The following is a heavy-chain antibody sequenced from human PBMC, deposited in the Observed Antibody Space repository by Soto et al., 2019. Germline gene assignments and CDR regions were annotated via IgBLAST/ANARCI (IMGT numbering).Heavy chain of an antibody. CDR1: GYTLTSYD. V-gene: IGHV1-8*01. D-gene: IGHD2-2*01. Sequence: ASVKVSCKASGYTLTSYDINWVRQATGQGLEWMGWMNPNSGNTGYAQKFQGRVTMTRNTSISTAYMELSSLRSEDTAVYYCARGLDVLVPAAMLAFDIWGQGTMVTVSS. CDR3: ARGLDVLVPAAMLAFDI. J-gene: IGHJ3*02. CDR2: MNPNSGNT.